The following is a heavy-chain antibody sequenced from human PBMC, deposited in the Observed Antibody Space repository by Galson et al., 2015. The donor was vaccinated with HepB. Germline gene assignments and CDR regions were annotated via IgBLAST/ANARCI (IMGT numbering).Heavy chain of an antibody. CDR1: GFTFSSYS. CDR3: ARDQGSMAVRNPIDY. V-gene: IGHV3-21*01. Sequence: SLRLSCAASGFTFSSYSMNWVRQAPGKGLEWVSSISSSSSYIYYADSVKGRFTISRDNAKNSLYLQMNSLRAEDTAVYYCARDQGSMAVRNPIDYWGQGTLVTVSS. D-gene: IGHD3-10*01. CDR2: ISSSSSYI. J-gene: IGHJ4*02.